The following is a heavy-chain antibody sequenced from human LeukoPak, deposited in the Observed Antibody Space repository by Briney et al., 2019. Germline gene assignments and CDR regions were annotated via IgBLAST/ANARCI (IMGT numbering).Heavy chain of an antibody. Sequence: GSLRLSCAASGFTFSSYWMSWVRQAPGKGLEWVANMKQDGSEKYYVDSVKGRFTISRDNAKNSLYLQMNSLRAEDTAVYYCARGRDPNPEDYFDYWGQGTLVTVSS. D-gene: IGHD1-14*01. CDR3: ARGRDPNPEDYFDY. J-gene: IGHJ4*02. CDR2: MKQDGSEK. V-gene: IGHV3-7*01. CDR1: GFTFSSYW.